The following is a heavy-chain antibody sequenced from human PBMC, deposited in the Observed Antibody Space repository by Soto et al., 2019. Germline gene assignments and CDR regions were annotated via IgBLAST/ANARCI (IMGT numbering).Heavy chain of an antibody. Sequence: GASVKVSCKASGGTFSSYAISWVRQAPGQGLEWMGGIIPIFGTVNYAQKFQGRVTITADESTSTAYMELSSLRSEDTAVYYCAMGISSGWYGQGNYGMDVWGQGTTVTVSS. V-gene: IGHV1-69*13. J-gene: IGHJ6*02. CDR3: AMGISSGWYGQGNYGMDV. CDR1: GGTFSSYA. D-gene: IGHD6-19*01. CDR2: IIPIFGTV.